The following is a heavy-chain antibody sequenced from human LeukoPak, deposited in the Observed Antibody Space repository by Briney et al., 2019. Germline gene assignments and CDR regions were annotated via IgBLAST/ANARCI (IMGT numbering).Heavy chain of an antibody. CDR2: ISGSGGST. Sequence: GGSLRLSCAASGFTFSSYAMSWVRQAPGKGLEWVSAISGSGGSTYYADSVKSRFTISRDNSKNTLYLQMNSLGAEDTAVYYCATGGWLVENGYWGQGTLVTVSS. D-gene: IGHD6-19*01. V-gene: IGHV3-23*01. J-gene: IGHJ4*02. CDR1: GFTFSSYA. CDR3: ATGGWLVENGY.